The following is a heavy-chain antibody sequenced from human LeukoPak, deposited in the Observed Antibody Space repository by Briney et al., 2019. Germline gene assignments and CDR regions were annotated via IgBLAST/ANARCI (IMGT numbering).Heavy chain of an antibody. CDR3: VLTSGSGSYRGYLND. J-gene: IGHJ4*02. V-gene: IGHV3-20*01. CDR1: GFTFDDYG. Sequence: GGSLRLSCVASGFTFDDYGIGWVRQAPGKGLEWVSGINWNGGSTDYADSVKGRFTISRDNAKNSVSLRVEDTALYHCVLTSGSGSYRGYLNDWGQGTLVTVSS. CDR2: INWNGGST. D-gene: IGHD3-10*01.